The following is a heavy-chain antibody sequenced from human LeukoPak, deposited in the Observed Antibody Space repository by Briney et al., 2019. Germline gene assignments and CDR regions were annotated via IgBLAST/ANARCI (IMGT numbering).Heavy chain of an antibody. CDR1: GDSISSSSYY. D-gene: IGHD1-26*01. CDR2: IYYSGGT. V-gene: IGHV4-39*01. Sequence: PSETLSLTCTVAGDSISSSSYYWGWIRQPPGKGLEWIGSIYYSGGTYYNPSLKSRVTISVDTSKNQFSLKLSSVTAADTAVYYCARRYSGSYYHYWGQGTLVTVSS. J-gene: IGHJ4*02. CDR3: ARRYSGSYYHY.